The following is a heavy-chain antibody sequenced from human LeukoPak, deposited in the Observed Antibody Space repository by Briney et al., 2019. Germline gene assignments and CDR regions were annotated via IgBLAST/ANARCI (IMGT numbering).Heavy chain of an antibody. D-gene: IGHD3-10*01. CDR3: ARDFWTNYYGSGSYPSDY. J-gene: IGHJ4*02. CDR1: GYTFTSYY. CDR2: INPSGGST. Sequence: ASVKVSCKASGYTFTSYYMHWVRQAPGQGLEWMGIINPSGGSTSYAQKFQGRVTMTRDMSTSTVYMELSSLRSEDMAVYYCARDFWTNYYGSGSYPSDYWGQGTLVTVSS. V-gene: IGHV1-46*01.